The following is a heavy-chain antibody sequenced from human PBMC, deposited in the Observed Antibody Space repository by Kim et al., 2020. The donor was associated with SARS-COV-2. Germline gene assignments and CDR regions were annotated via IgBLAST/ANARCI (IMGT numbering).Heavy chain of an antibody. J-gene: IGHJ4*02. Sequence: GGSLRLSCAASGFTFSDYYMSWIRQAPGKGLEWVSYISSSGSTIYYADSVKGRFTISRDNAKNSLYLQMNSLRAEDTAVYYCARELAARQQSYSVYYFDYWGQGTLVTVSS. CDR1: GFTFSDYY. CDR2: ISSSGSTI. V-gene: IGHV3-11*01. CDR3: ARELAARQQSYSVYYFDY. D-gene: IGHD6-6*01.